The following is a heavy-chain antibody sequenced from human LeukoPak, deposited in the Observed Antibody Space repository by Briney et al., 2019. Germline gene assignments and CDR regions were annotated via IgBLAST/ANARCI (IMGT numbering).Heavy chain of an antibody. V-gene: IGHV3-30*03. CDR3: ATSSGYGSGSYSYFDY. CDR2: ISYDGSNK. CDR1: GFTFSSYG. Sequence: GGSLRLSCAASGFTFSSYGMHWVRQAPGKGLEWVAVISYDGSNKYYADSVKGRFTISRDNSKNTLYLQMNSLRAEDTAVYYCATSSGYGSGSYSYFDYWGQGTLVTVSS. D-gene: IGHD3-10*01. J-gene: IGHJ4*02.